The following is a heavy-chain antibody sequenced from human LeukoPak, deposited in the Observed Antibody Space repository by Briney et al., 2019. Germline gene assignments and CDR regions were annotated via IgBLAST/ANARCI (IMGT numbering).Heavy chain of an antibody. V-gene: IGHV3-66*01. CDR1: GFTVSTNY. J-gene: IGHJ4*02. CDR2: IYSDATT. D-gene: IGHD1-1*01. Sequence: GGSLRLSCAASGFTVSTNYMNWVRQAPGKGLEGVSVIYSDATTYYADSVKGRFTVSRDNSKNTVSLLMNNLRVDDTAVYYCTRDLGFGGLPTGWGQGTLVTVSS. CDR3: TRDLGFGGLPTG.